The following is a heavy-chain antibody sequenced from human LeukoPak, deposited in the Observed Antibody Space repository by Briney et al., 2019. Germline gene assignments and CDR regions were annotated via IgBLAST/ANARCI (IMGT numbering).Heavy chain of an antibody. CDR3: AKDLANGRYYFDY. J-gene: IGHJ4*02. CDR1: GFTFSTYA. CDR2: ISRSGGNT. D-gene: IGHD2-15*01. Sequence: GGSLRLSCAASGFTFSTYAMSWVRQAPGKGLEWVSTISRSGGNTYYADSVKGRFAISRDNSKNTLYLQMNSLRAEDTAIYYCAKDLANGRYYFDYWGQGTLVTVSS. V-gene: IGHV3-23*01.